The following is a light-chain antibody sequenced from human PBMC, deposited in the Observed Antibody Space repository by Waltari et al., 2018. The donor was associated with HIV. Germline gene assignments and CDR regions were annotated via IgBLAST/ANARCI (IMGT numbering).Light chain of an antibody. V-gene: IGLV1-47*01. Sequence: QSVLPQPPSASGTPGQRVSISCSGSSSHIGSTYVSWYQQLPGTAPKLLMYRNEERPSGVPDRFSGSKSGTSASLALSGLRSEDEADYYCAAWDNSLSAWVFGGGTKLTVL. CDR1: SSHIGSTY. J-gene: IGLJ3*02. CDR3: AAWDNSLSAWV. CDR2: RNE.